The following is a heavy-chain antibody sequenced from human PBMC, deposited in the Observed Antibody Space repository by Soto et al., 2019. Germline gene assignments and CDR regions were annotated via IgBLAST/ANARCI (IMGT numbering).Heavy chain of an antibody. Sequence: ASVKVSCKASGNSFTTYYMHWVRQAPGQGLEWLGIINPSGGRTTYAQKFQGRVTMTRDTSTSTFHMELSSLTSEDTAVYYCAGLYHYDSSGYYDYWGQGTLVTAPQ. V-gene: IGHV1-46*01. CDR2: INPSGGRT. D-gene: IGHD3-22*01. J-gene: IGHJ4*02. CDR1: GNSFTTYY. CDR3: AGLYHYDSSGYYDY.